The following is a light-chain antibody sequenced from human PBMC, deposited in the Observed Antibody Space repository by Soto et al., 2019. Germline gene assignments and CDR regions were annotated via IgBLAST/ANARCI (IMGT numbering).Light chain of an antibody. CDR3: AAWDDSLNGLYV. CDR2: SNN. J-gene: IGLJ1*01. V-gene: IGLV1-44*01. Sequence: QSVLTQPPSASGTPGQRVTVSCFGSSSNIGSNTVNWYQQLLGTAPKLLIYSNNQRPSGVPDRFSGSKSGTSASLAISGLQSEDGTDYYCAAWDDSLNGLYVFGTGTKLTVL. CDR1: SSNIGSNT.